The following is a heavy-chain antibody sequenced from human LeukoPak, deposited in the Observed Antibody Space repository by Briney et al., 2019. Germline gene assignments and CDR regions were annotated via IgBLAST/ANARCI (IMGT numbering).Heavy chain of an antibody. J-gene: IGHJ4*02. CDR2: VSYDGSNK. D-gene: IGHD3-22*01. CDR1: GFTFSSYA. Sequence: GGSRRLSCAASGFTFSSYAIFWVRQAPGKGLEWVAIVSYDGSNKYYAESVKGRFTISRDNSNNMLYLQMNSLRSEDTALYYCARGPASYYESSGYSYYFDFWGQGTLVTVSS. V-gene: IGHV3-30-3*01. CDR3: ARGPASYYESSGYSYYFDF.